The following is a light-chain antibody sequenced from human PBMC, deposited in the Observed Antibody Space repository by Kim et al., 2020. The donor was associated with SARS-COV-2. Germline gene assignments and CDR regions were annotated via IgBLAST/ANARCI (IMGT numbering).Light chain of an antibody. CDR1: QTVTSNY. V-gene: IGKV3-20*01. J-gene: IGKJ5*01. Sequence: SPGERDTLSCRASQTVTSNYLAWYQQKPGQAPRLLIYGASRRASGTLDRFSGSGSGTDFTLTNSRLEPEDFAVYYCQQYVNSPITFGQGTRLEIK. CDR2: GAS. CDR3: QQYVNSPIT.